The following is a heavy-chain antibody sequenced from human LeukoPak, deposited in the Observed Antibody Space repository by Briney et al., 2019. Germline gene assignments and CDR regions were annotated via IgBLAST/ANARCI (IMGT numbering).Heavy chain of an antibody. Sequence: GGSLRLSCAAWGFNFNPYPIHWVRQAPGKGLEGVSCFSRSGRHIDYPDSVKRRLTVSRDNAKNSLYVQMNSLRAAHTAIYYCATTRRKWELNVALDMGGQGTGVAV. J-gene: IGHJ3*02. CDR1: GFNFNPYP. D-gene: IGHD1-26*01. CDR3: ATTRRKWELNVALDM. CDR2: FSRSGRHI. V-gene: IGHV3-21*01.